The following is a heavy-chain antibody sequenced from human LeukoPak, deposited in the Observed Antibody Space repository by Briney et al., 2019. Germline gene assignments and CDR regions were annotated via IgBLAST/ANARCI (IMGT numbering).Heavy chain of an antibody. V-gene: IGHV3-48*01. D-gene: IGHD6-19*01. CDR1: GFSFSTYT. CDR2: ISSSSSTI. J-gene: IGHJ4*02. CDR3: ARGNYNNGWYYFDY. Sequence: GGSLRLSCAASGFSFSTYTMNWVRQAPGKGLDWVSYISSSSSTIYYADPVKGRFTISSDSSKNILFLQMNSLRADDTAVYYCARGNYNNGWYYFDYWGQGTLVTVSS.